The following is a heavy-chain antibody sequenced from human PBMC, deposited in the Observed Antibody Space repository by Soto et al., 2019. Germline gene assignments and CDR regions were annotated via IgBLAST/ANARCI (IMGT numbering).Heavy chain of an antibody. J-gene: IGHJ4*02. CDR3: ARGETEDPEFDY. V-gene: IGHV3-21*01. Sequence: PGGSLRLSCAASGFTFSSYSMNWVRQAPGKGLEWVSSISSSSSYIYYADSVKGRFTISRDNAKNSLYLQMNSLRAEDTAVYYCARGETEDPEFDYWGQGTLVTVS. D-gene: IGHD7-27*01. CDR1: GFTFSSYS. CDR2: ISSSSSYI.